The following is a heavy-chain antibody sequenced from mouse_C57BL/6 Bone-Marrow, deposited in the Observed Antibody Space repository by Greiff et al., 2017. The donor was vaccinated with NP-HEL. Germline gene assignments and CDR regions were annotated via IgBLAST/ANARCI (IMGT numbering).Heavy chain of an antibody. CDR3: TRALRKYYAMDY. Sequence: EVKLLESGEGLVKPGGSLKLSCAASGFTFSSYAMSWVRQTPEQRLEWVAYISRGGDYIYYADTVKGRFTISRDNARNTLYLQMSSLKSEDTAMYYGTRALRKYYAMDYWGQGTSVTVSS. J-gene: IGHJ4*01. CDR2: ISRGGDYI. V-gene: IGHV5-9-1*02. CDR1: GFTFSSYA. D-gene: IGHD1-1*01.